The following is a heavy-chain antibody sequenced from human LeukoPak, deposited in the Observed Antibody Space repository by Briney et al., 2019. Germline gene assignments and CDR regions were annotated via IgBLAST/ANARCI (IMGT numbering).Heavy chain of an antibody. CDR1: GGSISNYY. CDR3: ARDGGYGSGSAL. V-gene: IGHV4-59*01. J-gene: IGHJ4*02. Sequence: SDTLSLTCTVSGGSISNYYWTCIRQPPGKGLEWIGSIYYDWITNYNPSLKSRVTISLDTHKNQFSLKLSSVTAADTAVYYCARDGGYGSGSALWGQGTLITVSS. CDR2: IYYDWIT. D-gene: IGHD3-10*01.